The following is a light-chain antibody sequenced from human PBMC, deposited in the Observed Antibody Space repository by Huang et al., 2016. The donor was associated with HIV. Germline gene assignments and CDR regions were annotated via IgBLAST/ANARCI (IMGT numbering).Light chain of an antibody. V-gene: IGKV3-11*01. J-gene: IGKJ2*01. Sequence: EIVLTQSPATLSLSPGERVTLSCRASQSVSSYLAWYQQKPGQAPRLLIYDASNSTTGIPARFSGSGSGTDFTLTISSLEPEDFAVYYCQQRSNWYTFGQGTKLEIK. CDR1: QSVSSY. CDR2: DAS. CDR3: QQRSNWYT.